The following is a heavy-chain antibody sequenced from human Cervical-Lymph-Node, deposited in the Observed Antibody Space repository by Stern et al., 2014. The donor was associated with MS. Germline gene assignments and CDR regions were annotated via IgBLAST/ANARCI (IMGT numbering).Heavy chain of an antibody. CDR1: GFTVSRDY. CDR3: ARDTSSPERSDW. D-gene: IGHD1-1*01. J-gene: IGHJ4*02. CDR2: ITNVGST. Sequence: VQLVESGGGVIQPGGSLRLSCTASGFTVSRDYRTWVRQAPGKGLEWVSLITNVGSTFYTDSVKGRFTISRDDSKNTVYLHMTSLRAEDTAMYYCARDTSSPERSDWWGQGTLVTVSS. V-gene: IGHV3-53*01.